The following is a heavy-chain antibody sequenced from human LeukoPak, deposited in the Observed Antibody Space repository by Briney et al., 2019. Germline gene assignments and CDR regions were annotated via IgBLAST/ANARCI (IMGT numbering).Heavy chain of an antibody. CDR1: GYIFTGYY. Sequence: GASVKVSSKASGYIFTGYYIHWVRQAPGQGLEWMGWINPNSGGTNYAQKFQGRITMTRDTSISTAYMELSRLTSDDTAVYYCARVAARDYYYGMDVWGQGTTVTVSS. J-gene: IGHJ6*02. CDR2: INPNSGGT. D-gene: IGHD2-15*01. CDR3: ARVAARDYYYGMDV. V-gene: IGHV1-2*02.